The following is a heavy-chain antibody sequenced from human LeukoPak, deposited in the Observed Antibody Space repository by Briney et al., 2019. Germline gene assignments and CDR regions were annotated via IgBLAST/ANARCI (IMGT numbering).Heavy chain of an antibody. D-gene: IGHD6-19*01. V-gene: IGHV3-33*06. CDR1: GFTFSSYG. CDR3: AKDQWNPDY. J-gene: IGHJ4*02. CDR2: VWDDGSSQ. Sequence: GRSLRLSCAASGFTFSSYGMHWVRQAPGKGLEWVAVVWDDGSSQNYADSVKGRFTISRDNSKDMLYLQMDSLRAEDTAVYYCAKDQWNPDYWGQGTLVSVSS.